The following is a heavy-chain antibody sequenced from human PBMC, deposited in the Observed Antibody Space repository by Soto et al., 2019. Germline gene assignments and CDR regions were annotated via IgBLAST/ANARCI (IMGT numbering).Heavy chain of an antibody. D-gene: IGHD5-12*01. CDR1: GYTFTSYY. CDR2: INPSGGST. V-gene: IGHV1-46*01. CDR3: ARGPPFLYSGYDPPSVRTYGMDV. Sequence: ASVKVSCEASGYTFTSYYMHWVRQAPGQGLEWMGIINPSGGSTSYAQKFQGRVTMTRDTSTSTVYMELSSLRSEDTAVYYCARGPPFLYSGYDPPSVRTYGMDVWGQGTTVTVSS. J-gene: IGHJ6*02.